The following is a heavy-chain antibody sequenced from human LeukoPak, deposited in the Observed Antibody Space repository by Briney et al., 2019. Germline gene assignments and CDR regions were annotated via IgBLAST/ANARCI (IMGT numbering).Heavy chain of an antibody. CDR2: INTAGGT. CDR3: AREAFTGSTGYYFSPLDM. V-gene: IGHV3-13*01. D-gene: IGHD3-22*01. Sequence: GGSLRLSCEASGFTFSNYDMHWVRQTTAKGLEWVSLINTAGGTFYSDSVRGRFTISRENAKHSLYLQMNSLTADDTAVYYCAREAFTGSTGYYFSPLDMWGQGTMVTVSS. CDR1: GFTFSNYD. J-gene: IGHJ3*02.